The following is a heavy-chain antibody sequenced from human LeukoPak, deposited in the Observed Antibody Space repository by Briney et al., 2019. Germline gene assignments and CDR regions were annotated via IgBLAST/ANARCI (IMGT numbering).Heavy chain of an antibody. Sequence: PSETLSLTCTVSGGSISSGDYYWSWIRQPPGKGLEWIGYIYYSGSTYYNPSLKSRVTIPVDTSKNQFSLKLSSVTAADTAVYYCARGIVVESYYYYGMDVWGKGTTVTVSS. D-gene: IGHD2-2*01. CDR1: GGSISSGDYY. J-gene: IGHJ6*04. CDR2: IYYSGST. CDR3: ARGIVVESYYYYGMDV. V-gene: IGHV4-30-4*01.